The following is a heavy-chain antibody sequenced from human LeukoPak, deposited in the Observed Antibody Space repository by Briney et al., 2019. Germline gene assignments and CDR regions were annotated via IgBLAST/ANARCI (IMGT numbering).Heavy chain of an antibody. CDR2: INPSGGST. CDR3: ATIAARRYYMDV. CDR1: GYIFTSYN. Sequence: GASVKVSCKASGYIFTSYNIYWVRQAPGQGLEWMGIINPSGGSTNYAQKFQGRVTMTRDTSTSTVYMELRSLRSDDTAVYYCATIAARRYYMDVWGKGTTVTVSS. D-gene: IGHD6-6*01. V-gene: IGHV1-46*01. J-gene: IGHJ6*03.